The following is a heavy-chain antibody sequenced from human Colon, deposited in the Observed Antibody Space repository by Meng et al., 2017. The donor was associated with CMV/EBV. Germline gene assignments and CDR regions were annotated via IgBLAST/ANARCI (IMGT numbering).Heavy chain of an antibody. CDR3: TTDRWSDY. Sequence: GSSLKISCAASGFTFSNAWMSWVRQAPGKVLEWVGRIKSKTDGGTTDYAAPVKGRFTITREDSKNTLDLKMNSMKTEDTAVYYCTTDRWSDYWGQGTLVTVSS. CDR2: IKSKTDGGTT. V-gene: IGHV3-15*01. CDR1: GFTFSNAW. J-gene: IGHJ4*02.